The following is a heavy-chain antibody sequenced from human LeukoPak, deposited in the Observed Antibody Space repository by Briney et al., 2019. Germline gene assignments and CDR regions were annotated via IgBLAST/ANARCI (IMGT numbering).Heavy chain of an antibody. V-gene: IGHV4-59*01. CDR2: ISYSGST. CDR3: ARESRMIDAFDI. D-gene: IGHD3-22*01. CDR1: GGSTSSYY. Sequence: PSETLSLTCTVSGGSTSSYYWSWIRQPPGKGLEWIGYISYSGSTNYNPSLKSRVTISVDTSKSQFSLKLSSVTAADTAVYYCARESRMIDAFDIWGQGTMVTVSS. J-gene: IGHJ3*02.